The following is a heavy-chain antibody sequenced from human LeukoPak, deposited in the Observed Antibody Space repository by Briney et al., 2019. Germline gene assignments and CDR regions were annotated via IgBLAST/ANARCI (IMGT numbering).Heavy chain of an antibody. Sequence: PSETLSLTCTVSGGSISSYYWSWIRQPPGKGLEWIGYIYYSGSTNYNPSLKSRVTISVDTSKNQFSLKLSSVTAADTAVYYCARHKLRFGEFDYWGQGTLVTVSS. CDR1: GGSISSYY. CDR2: IYYSGST. J-gene: IGHJ4*02. D-gene: IGHD3-10*01. V-gene: IGHV4-59*08. CDR3: ARHKLRFGEFDY.